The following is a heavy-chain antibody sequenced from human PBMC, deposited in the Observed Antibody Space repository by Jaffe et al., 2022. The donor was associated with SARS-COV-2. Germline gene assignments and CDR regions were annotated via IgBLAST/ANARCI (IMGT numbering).Heavy chain of an antibody. J-gene: IGHJ4*02. CDR3: TRAGWVY. Sequence: EVQLLESGGGLIQPGGSLRLSCIASGFTFSSYAMTWIRQAPGKGLEWVSTVSDGDETTYYADSVKGRFTISRDNSKNTLYLQMNSLRAEDTAIYYCTRAGWVYWGQGTLVTVSS. D-gene: IGHD3-16*01. CDR1: GFTFSSYA. V-gene: IGHV3-23*01. CDR2: VSDGDETT.